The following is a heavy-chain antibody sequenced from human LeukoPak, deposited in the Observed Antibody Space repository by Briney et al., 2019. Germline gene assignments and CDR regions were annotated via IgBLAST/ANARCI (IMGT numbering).Heavy chain of an antibody. V-gene: IGHV3-23*01. D-gene: IGHD6-19*01. Sequence: GGSLRLSCAASGFTFSGHSMSWVRQAPGKGLEWVSAISSGGDVTFYADSVKGRFIVSRDQSNNMLSLQMSSLRAEDTALYYCAKHRAPVPGSHRNNPTAYFEDWGQGTLVTVSS. CDR1: GFTFSGHS. J-gene: IGHJ4*02. CDR2: ISSGGDVT. CDR3: AKHRAPVPGSHRNNPTAYFED.